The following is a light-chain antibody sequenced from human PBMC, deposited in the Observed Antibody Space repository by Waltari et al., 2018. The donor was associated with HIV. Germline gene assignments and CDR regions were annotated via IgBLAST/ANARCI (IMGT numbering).Light chain of an antibody. Sequence: QSALAQPASVSGSPGQSITISCTGLGSAISNDVSWYQHHPGKAPKVIIYEVTNRPSGVSHRFSGSKSGNTASLTISGLQSEDEADYFCTSYLSSSSPEFGGGTRVTVL. J-gene: IGLJ3*02. CDR2: EVT. CDR3: TSYLSSSSPE. CDR1: GSAISND. V-gene: IGLV2-14*01.